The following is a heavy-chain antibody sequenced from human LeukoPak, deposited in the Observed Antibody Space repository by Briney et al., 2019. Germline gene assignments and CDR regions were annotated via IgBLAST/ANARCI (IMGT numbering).Heavy chain of an antibody. J-gene: IGHJ5*02. D-gene: IGHD4-17*01. Sequence: PSETLSLTCTVSGGSISSYYWSWIRQPPGKGLEWIGYIYYSGSTNYDPSLKGRVTISVDTSKNQFSLKLSSVTAADTAVYYCARARMYGDYVPFDPWGQGTLVTVSS. CDR3: ARARMYGDYVPFDP. V-gene: IGHV4-59*01. CDR2: IYYSGST. CDR1: GGSISSYY.